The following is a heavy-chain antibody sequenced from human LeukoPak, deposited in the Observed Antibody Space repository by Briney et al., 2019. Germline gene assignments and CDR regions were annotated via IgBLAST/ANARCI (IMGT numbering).Heavy chain of an antibody. D-gene: IGHD4-17*01. CDR1: GFTFITYT. CDR2: ISSSSSTK. CDR3: ARGPPDYGDYAFGY. V-gene: IGHV3-48*02. J-gene: IGHJ4*02. Sequence: PGGSLRLSCVASGFTFITYTMNWVRQAPGKGLEWVSSISSSSSTKYYADSVKGRFTISRDNAKNSLYLQVSSLRDEDTAVYYCARGPPDYGDYAFGYWGQGTLVTVSP.